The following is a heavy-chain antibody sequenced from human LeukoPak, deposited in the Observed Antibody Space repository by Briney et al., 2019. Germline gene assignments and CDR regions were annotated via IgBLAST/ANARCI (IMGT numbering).Heavy chain of an antibody. V-gene: IGHV3-7*01. CDR3: ASSRAAQYYFDY. Sequence: GGSLRLSCAASGFTFSSYWMSWVRQAPGKGLERVANIKQDGSEKYYVDSVKGRFTISRDNAKNSLYLQMNSLRAEDTAVYYCASSRAAQYYFDYWGQGTLVTVPS. CDR1: GFTFSSYW. CDR2: IKQDGSEK. D-gene: IGHD6-6*01. J-gene: IGHJ4*02.